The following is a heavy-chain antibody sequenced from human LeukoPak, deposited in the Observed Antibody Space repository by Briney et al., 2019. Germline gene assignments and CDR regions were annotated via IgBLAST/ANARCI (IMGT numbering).Heavy chain of an antibody. V-gene: IGHV3-9*01. J-gene: IGHJ4*02. CDR1: GFTFDNYA. CDR2: ISWNSGYI. CDR3: AKVRGTYSSGYFFDY. Sequence: PGRSLRLSCAAAGFTFDNYAMHWDRQAPGKGLEWLAIISWNSGYIGYAGSVKGRFTISRDNAKKSLDLQMNSLRAEDTAFYYCAKVRGTYSSGYFFDYWGQGTLVTVSS. D-gene: IGHD6-19*01.